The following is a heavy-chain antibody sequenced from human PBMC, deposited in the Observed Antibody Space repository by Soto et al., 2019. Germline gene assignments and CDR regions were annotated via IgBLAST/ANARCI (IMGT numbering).Heavy chain of an antibody. Sequence: ASVKVSCKASGYTFTSYGISWVRQAPGQGLEWMGWISAYNGNTNYAQKLQGRVTMTTDTSTSTAYMELRSLRSDDTAVYYCERDDYCSSTSCYTAWFDYWGQGTLVTAPQ. V-gene: IGHV1-18*01. CDR1: GYTFTSYG. CDR2: ISAYNGNT. J-gene: IGHJ4*02. CDR3: ERDDYCSSTSCYTAWFDY. D-gene: IGHD2-2*02.